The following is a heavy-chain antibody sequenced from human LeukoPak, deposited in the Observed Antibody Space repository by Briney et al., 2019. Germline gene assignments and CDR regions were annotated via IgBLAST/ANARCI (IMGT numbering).Heavy chain of an antibody. Sequence: QVGGSLRLSCAASGFTFSSYAMSWVRQAPGKGLEWVSAISGSGGSTYYADSVKGRFTISRDNAKNSLYLQMNSLRAEDTAVYYCARDGRGITIFGVPYYNWFDPWGQGTLVTVSS. CDR1: GFTFSSYA. CDR2: ISGSGGST. CDR3: ARDGRGITIFGVPYYNWFDP. V-gene: IGHV3-23*01. J-gene: IGHJ5*02. D-gene: IGHD3-3*01.